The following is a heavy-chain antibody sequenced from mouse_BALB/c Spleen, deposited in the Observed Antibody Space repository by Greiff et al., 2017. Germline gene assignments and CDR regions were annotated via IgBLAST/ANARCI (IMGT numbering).Heavy chain of an antibody. CDR1: GYTFTSYY. CDR3: ARQGRDGVFFAY. V-gene: IGHV1S56*01. J-gene: IGHJ3*01. Sequence: QVQLKESGPELVKPGASVRISCKASGYTFTSYYIHWVKQRPGQGLEWIGWIYPGNVNTKYNEKFKGKATLTADKSSSTAYMQLSSLTSEDSAVYFCARQGRDGVFFAYWGQGTLVTVSA. D-gene: IGHD3-3*01. CDR2: IYPGNVNT.